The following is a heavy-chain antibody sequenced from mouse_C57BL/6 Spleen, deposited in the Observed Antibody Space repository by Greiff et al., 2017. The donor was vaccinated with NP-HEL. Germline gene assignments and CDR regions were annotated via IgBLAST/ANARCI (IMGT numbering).Heavy chain of an antibody. Sequence: EVKLMESGGGLVQPGGSLKLSCAASGFTFSDYYMYWVRQTPEKRLEWVAYISNGGGSTYYPDTVKGRFTISRDNAKNTLYLQMSRLKSEDTAMYYCARHEGGYDGAWFAYWGQGTLVTVSA. CDR1: GFTFSDYY. CDR3: ARHEGGYDGAWFAY. D-gene: IGHD2-2*01. V-gene: IGHV5-12*01. J-gene: IGHJ3*01. CDR2: ISNGGGST.